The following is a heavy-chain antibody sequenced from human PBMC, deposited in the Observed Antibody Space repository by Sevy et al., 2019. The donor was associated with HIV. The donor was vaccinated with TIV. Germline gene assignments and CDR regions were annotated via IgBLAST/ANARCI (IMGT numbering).Heavy chain of an antibody. CDR2: LLYDASNQ. J-gene: IGHJ4*02. D-gene: IGHD6-19*01. V-gene: IGHV3-30-3*01. CDR3: ARDAGYSTGWYAGY. Sequence: GGSLRLSCAASGFTFSSHAMHWVRQAPGKGLEWVALLLYDASNQFYAESVKGRFTISRDTSKNTLYLQMNSLRVEDTAVYFCARDAGYSTGWYAGYWGQGTLVTVSS. CDR1: GFTFSSHA.